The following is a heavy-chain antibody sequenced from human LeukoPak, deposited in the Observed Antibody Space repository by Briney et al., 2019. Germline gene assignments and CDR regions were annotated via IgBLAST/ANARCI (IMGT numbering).Heavy chain of an antibody. Sequence: GASVKVSCKASGYTFTSYYMQWVRQAPGQGLEWMGIINPSGGSTSYAQKFQGRVTMTRDTSTSTVYMELSSLRSEDTAVYYCARDRFPTSKVLRFLEWLLTNWFDPWGQGTLVTVSS. CDR3: ARDRFPTSKVLRFLEWLLTNWFDP. CDR2: INPSGGST. V-gene: IGHV1-46*01. D-gene: IGHD3-3*01. CDR1: GYTFTSYY. J-gene: IGHJ5*02.